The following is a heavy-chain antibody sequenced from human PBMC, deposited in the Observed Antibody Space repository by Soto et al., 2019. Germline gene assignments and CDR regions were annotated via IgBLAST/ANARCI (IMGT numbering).Heavy chain of an antibody. CDR3: ARGGEYYYDSSGPSGWSDP. J-gene: IGHJ5*02. CDR1: GYTFTGYY. D-gene: IGHD3-22*01. Sequence: GASVKVSCKASGYTFTGYYMNWVRQAPGQGLEWMGWINPNSGGTNYAQKFQGWVTMTRDTSISTAYMELSRLRSDDTAVYYCARGGEYYYDSSGPSGWSDPWGQGTLVTVSS. CDR2: INPNSGGT. V-gene: IGHV1-2*04.